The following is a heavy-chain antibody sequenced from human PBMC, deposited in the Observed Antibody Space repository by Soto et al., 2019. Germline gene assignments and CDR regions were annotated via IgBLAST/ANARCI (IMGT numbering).Heavy chain of an antibody. CDR1: GYSFTSYW. Sequence: GESLKISCKGSGYSFTSYWIGWVRQMPGKGLEWMGIIYPGDSDTRYSPSFQGQVTISADKSISTAYLQWSSLKASDTAMYYCARTSAAGKYYYGMDVWGKGTTVTVP. CDR2: IYPGDSDT. D-gene: IGHD6-13*01. CDR3: ARTSAAGKYYYGMDV. J-gene: IGHJ6*04. V-gene: IGHV5-51*01.